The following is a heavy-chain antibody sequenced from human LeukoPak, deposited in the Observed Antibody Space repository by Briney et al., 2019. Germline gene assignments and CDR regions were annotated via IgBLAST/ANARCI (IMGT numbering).Heavy chain of an antibody. CDR1: GFTFSSYS. V-gene: IGHV3-21*01. CDR3: ARLQLGYNFDY. Sequence: GGSLRLTCAASGFTFSSYSMNWVRQAPGKGLEWVSSISSSSSYIYYADSVKGRFTISRDNAKNSLYLQMNSLRAEDTAVYYCARLQLGYNFDYWGQGTLVTVSS. CDR2: ISSSSSYI. D-gene: IGHD1-1*01. J-gene: IGHJ4*02.